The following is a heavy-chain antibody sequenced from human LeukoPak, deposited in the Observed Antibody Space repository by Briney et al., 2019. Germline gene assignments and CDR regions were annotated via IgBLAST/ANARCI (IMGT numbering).Heavy chain of an antibody. D-gene: IGHD6-13*01. Sequence: GGSLRLSCVGSGFTVRSYAMRCVRQPPGEGLEWVSAMSATGNTFYADSVTGRFTISRDNSDNTLFLQMDSLGVSDTAIYYCAKDGGRGSSFDSWGKGTLVTVSS. CDR1: GFTVRSYA. J-gene: IGHJ4*02. V-gene: IGHV3-23*01. CDR3: AKDGGRGSSFDS. CDR2: MSATGNT.